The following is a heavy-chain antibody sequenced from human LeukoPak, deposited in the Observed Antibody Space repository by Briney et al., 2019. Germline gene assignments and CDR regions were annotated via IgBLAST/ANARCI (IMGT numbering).Heavy chain of an antibody. V-gene: IGHV4-31*03. CDR1: GGSISSAVYY. Sequence: SSQTLSLTCTVSGGSISSAVYYWSWLRPHPGKGLEWIGYIYYSGSTYYNPALKSRVTISVDTSKIQFSLTLSSVTAADTAVYYCARLIRLPAALPTFYFDYWSQGTLVTVSS. D-gene: IGHD2-2*01. CDR3: ARLIRLPAALPTFYFDY. J-gene: IGHJ4*02. CDR2: IYYSGST.